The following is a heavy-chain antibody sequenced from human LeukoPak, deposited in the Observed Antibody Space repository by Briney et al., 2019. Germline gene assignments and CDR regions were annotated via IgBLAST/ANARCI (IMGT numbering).Heavy chain of an antibody. J-gene: IGHJ6*03. V-gene: IGHV4-59*01. CDR2: IYYSGST. CDR3: ARARGFGELHYYYYYMDV. CDR1: GGSISSYY. D-gene: IGHD3-10*01. Sequence: PSETLSLTCTVSGGSISSYYWSWIRQPPGKGLEWIGYIYYSGSTNYNPSLKSRVTISVDTSKNQFSLKLSSVTAADTAVYYCARARGFGELHYYYYYMDVWGKGTTVTISS.